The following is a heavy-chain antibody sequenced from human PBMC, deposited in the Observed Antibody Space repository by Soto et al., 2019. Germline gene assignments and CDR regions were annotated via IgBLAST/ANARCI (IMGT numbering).Heavy chain of an antibody. Sequence: SETLSLTCAVSGGSFNANYWSWIRQPPGKGLEWIGEIFHSGSTNYNPSLKSRVTISVDTSKNQFSLKLSSVTAADTAVYYCARGGLTPYPSAWYYWSQGTLVTVSS. V-gene: IGHV4-34*01. CDR3: ARGGLTPYPSAWYY. J-gene: IGHJ4*02. CDR1: GGSFNANY. D-gene: IGHD6-19*01. CDR2: IFHSGST.